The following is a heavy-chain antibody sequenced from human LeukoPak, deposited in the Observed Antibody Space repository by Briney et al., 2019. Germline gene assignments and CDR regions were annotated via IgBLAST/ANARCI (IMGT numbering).Heavy chain of an antibody. V-gene: IGHV4-31*03. J-gene: IGHJ4*02. Sequence: PSETLSLTCTVCGGSISIGGYYWSWIRQHPGKGLEWIGYIYYSGSTYYNPSLKSRVTISVDTSKNQFSLKLSSVTAADTAVYYCARVAYYDSSGYYVDDPYYFDYWGQGTLVTVSS. CDR2: IYYSGST. CDR3: ARVAYYDSSGYYVDDPYYFDY. CDR1: GGSISIGGYY. D-gene: IGHD3-22*01.